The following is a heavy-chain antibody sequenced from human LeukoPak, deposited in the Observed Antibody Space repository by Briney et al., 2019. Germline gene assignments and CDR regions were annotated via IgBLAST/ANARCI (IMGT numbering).Heavy chain of an antibody. J-gene: IGHJ6*02. CDR3: AREAYSSALSGYYYYYYGMDV. CDR1: GGTFSSYA. CDR2: IIPILGIA. V-gene: IGHV1-69*04. Sequence: SVKVSCKASGGTFSSYAISWVRQAPGQGLEWMGRIIPILGIANYAQKFQGRVTITADKSTSTAYMELSSLRSEDTAVYYCAREAYSSALSGYYYYYYGMDVWGQGTTVTVSS. D-gene: IGHD6-19*01.